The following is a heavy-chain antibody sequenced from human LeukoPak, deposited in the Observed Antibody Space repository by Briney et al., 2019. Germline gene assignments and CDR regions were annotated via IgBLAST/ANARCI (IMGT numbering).Heavy chain of an antibody. J-gene: IGHJ3*02. Sequence: SETLSLNCTVSGDSISNYYWRWIRQPPGKGLEWIGYIYYSGNTDYNPSLKSRVTISVDTSKNQFSLRLNSVTAADTAVYYCARYRNEALFAFDIWGQGTMVTVSS. CDR2: IYYSGNT. D-gene: IGHD1-14*01. CDR3: ARYRNEALFAFDI. V-gene: IGHV4-59*01. CDR1: GDSISNYY.